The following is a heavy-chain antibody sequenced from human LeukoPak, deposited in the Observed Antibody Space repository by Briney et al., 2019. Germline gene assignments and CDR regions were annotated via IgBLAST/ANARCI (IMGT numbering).Heavy chain of an antibody. D-gene: IGHD3-22*01. Sequence: ASVKVSCKASGYTFTSYGISWVRQAPGQGLEWMGWISAYNGNTNYAQKLQGRVTMTTDTSTSTAYMELRSLRSDDTAVYYCARDHTYYYDSSGYYLRDYWGQGTLVTVSS. V-gene: IGHV1-18*01. CDR1: GYTFTSYG. J-gene: IGHJ4*02. CDR2: ISAYNGNT. CDR3: ARDHTYYYDSSGYYLRDY.